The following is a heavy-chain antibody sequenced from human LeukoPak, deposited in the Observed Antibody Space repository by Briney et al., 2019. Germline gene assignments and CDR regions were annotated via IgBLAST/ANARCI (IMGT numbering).Heavy chain of an antibody. Sequence: PGGSLRLSCAASGFTFSIYSMNWVRQAPGKGLEWVSSINSGSTHFYYADSVRGRFTISRDNTKNSLFLQMNSLRAEDTAVYYCARCETSPGGVAFDIWGQGTMVTVSS. CDR3: ARCETSPGGVAFDI. CDR2: INSGSTHF. D-gene: IGHD1-1*01. J-gene: IGHJ3*02. CDR1: GFTFSIYS. V-gene: IGHV3-21*06.